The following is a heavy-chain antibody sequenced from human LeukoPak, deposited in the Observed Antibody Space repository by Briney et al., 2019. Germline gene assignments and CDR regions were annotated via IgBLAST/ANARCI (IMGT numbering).Heavy chain of an antibody. V-gene: IGHV4-59*01. J-gene: IGHJ4*02. Sequence: SETLSLTCTVSGDSITGYSWNWIRQPPGEALEWIGYIYYTGSTKYNPSLKSRVTISLDTSKNQFSLKLTSMTAADTAVYYCARGIRSLIDYWGQGTLVTVSS. CDR1: GDSITGYS. CDR2: IYYTGST. D-gene: IGHD4-17*01. CDR3: ARGIRSLIDY.